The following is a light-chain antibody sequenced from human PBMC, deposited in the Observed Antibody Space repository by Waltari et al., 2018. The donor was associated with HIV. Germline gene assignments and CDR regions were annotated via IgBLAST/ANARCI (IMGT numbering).Light chain of an antibody. CDR1: GRDVGAYSY. Sequence: QSALTQPASVSGSRGQSITISCTGTGRDVGAYSYVPCYQQHPVKAPKLIIFEVDNRPSWVSNRFSGSKSGNTASLTISGLQVEDEADYYCTSYSSTTTLVLFGGGTKVTVL. V-gene: IGLV2-14*01. CDR3: TSYSSTTTLVL. CDR2: EVD. J-gene: IGLJ2*01.